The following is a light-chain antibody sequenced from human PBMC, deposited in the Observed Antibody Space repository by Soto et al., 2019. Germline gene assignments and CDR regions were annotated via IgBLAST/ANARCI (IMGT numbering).Light chain of an antibody. J-gene: IGLJ1*01. V-gene: IGLV1-47*01. CDR2: RNN. Sequence: QSVLTQPPSASGTPGQGVTISCSGSTSNIGSNYVYWYQQLPGTAPKLLIYRNNQRPSGVPDRFSGSKSGTSASLAISGLRSDDDADYFCATWDDSLNGFYVFGTGTKVIV. CDR1: TSNIGSNY. CDR3: ATWDDSLNGFYV.